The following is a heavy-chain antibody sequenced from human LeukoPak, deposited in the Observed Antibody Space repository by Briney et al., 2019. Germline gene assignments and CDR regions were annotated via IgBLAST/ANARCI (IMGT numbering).Heavy chain of an antibody. CDR1: GYTVTGYY. V-gene: IGHV1-2*02. CDR2: INPNSGGT. Sequence: GASVKVSCEASGYTVTGYYMHLVRQAPGQGLEWVGWINPNSGGTNYAQKFQGRVTMTRDTSISTAYMELSRLRSDDTAVYYCARDWSGLRFMSYWFDPWGQGTLVTVSS. D-gene: IGHD5-12*01. J-gene: IGHJ5*02. CDR3: ARDWSGLRFMSYWFDP.